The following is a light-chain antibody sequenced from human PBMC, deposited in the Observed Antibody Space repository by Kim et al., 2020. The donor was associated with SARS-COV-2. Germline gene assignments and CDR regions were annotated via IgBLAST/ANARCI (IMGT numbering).Light chain of an antibody. CDR2: AKN. J-gene: IGLJ2*01. CDR1: SLRSYY. CDR3: KSRDTSGYLLV. Sequence: ALGQTVRITCQGDSLRSYYASWYQQKPGQAPVLVMYAKNNRPSRIPDRFSGSSSGNTASLTIAGAQAEDEADYYCKSRDTSGYLLVFGGGTQLTVL. V-gene: IGLV3-19*01.